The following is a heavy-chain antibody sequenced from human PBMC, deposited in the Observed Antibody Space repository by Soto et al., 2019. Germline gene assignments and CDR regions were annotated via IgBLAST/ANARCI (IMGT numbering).Heavy chain of an antibody. J-gene: IGHJ4*02. CDR2: IKDKTDGGTT. V-gene: IGHV3-15*01. CDR1: GFTFRNMW. Sequence: EVQLVESGGGLVKPGGSLRLSCAASGFTFRNMWMSWVRQAPGKGLEWVGRIKDKTDGGTTDYAAPAKGRFIISRDDVKNTLYLQMKSLKSEDTAVYYCTTGHYWGRGTLVAVSS. CDR3: TTGHY.